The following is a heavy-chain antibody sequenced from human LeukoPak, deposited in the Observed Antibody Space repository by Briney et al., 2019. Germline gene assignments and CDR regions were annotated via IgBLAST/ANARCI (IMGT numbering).Heavy chain of an antibody. CDR3: ARDGLGLPNWFDP. Sequence: ASVKVSCKASGYTFTSYGISWVRQAPGQGLEWMGWISAYNGNTNYAQKLQGRVTMTTDTSTSTAYVELRSLRSDDTAVYYCARDGLGLPNWFDPWGQGTLVTVSS. CDR2: ISAYNGNT. J-gene: IGHJ5*02. CDR1: GYTFTSYG. D-gene: IGHD1-7*01. V-gene: IGHV1-18*01.